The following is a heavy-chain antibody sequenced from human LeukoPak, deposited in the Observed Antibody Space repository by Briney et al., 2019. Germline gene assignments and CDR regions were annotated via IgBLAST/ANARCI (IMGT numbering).Heavy chain of an antibody. J-gene: IGHJ6*03. CDR2: IDYSGYT. CDR1: GGSISSYY. V-gene: IGHV4-59*08. D-gene: IGHD6-13*01. Sequence: PSETLSLTCSVSGGSISSYYWSWIRQYPGKGLESIGYIDYSGYTNYNPSLKSRVTMSVDTSKNQFSLKLSSVTAADTAVYYCARLRPADSSSLHYYYMDVWGKGTTVTVSS. CDR3: ARLRPADSSSLHYYYMDV.